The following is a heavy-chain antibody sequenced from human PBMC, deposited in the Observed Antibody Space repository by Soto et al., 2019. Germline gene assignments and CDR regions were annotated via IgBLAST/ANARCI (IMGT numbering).Heavy chain of an antibody. CDR1: GGSISPYY. J-gene: IGHJ6*03. D-gene: IGHD6-13*01. CDR2: VYYSGNT. Sequence: QVQLQESGPGLVKPSETLSLTCTVSGGSISPYYWSWIRQPPGKGLEWIGYVYYSGNTNYNPSLEHRVTISVDTSRNRFSLNLTSATAADTAVYYCARKGAAASYAHYYMDVWGRGTAVTVSS. V-gene: IGHV4-59*01. CDR3: ARKGAAASYAHYYMDV.